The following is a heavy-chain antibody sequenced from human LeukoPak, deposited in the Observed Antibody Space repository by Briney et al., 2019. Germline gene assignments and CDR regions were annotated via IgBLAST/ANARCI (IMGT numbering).Heavy chain of an antibody. Sequence: PGGSLRLSCAASGFTFSSYWMSWVRQAPGKGLEWVANIKQDGSEKYYVDSVKGRFTISRDNAKNSLYLQMNSLRAEDTAVYYCARDLHYDFWMGYYYYMDVWAKGPRSPSP. CDR3: ARDLHYDFWMGYYYYMDV. CDR2: IKQDGSEK. CDR1: GFTFSSYW. J-gene: IGHJ6*03. D-gene: IGHD3-3*01. V-gene: IGHV3-7*01.